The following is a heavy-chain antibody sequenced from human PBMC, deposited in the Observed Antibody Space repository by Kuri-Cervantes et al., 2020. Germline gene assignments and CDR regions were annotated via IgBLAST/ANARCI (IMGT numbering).Heavy chain of an antibody. CDR2: MSSSSRAI. CDR1: GFTFSRYA. D-gene: IGHD6-6*01. V-gene: IGHV3-48*01. Sequence: GGSLRLSCAASGFTFSRYAMNWVRQAPGKGLEWVSSMSSSSRAIYYADSVKGRFTISRDIAKNSLYLQVNSLRAEDTAIYFCARNLDYSSSSLGYWGQGTLVNVSS. CDR3: ARNLDYSSSSLGY. J-gene: IGHJ4*02.